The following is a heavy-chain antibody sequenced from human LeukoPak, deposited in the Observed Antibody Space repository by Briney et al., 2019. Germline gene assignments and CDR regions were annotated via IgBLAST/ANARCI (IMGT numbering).Heavy chain of an antibody. Sequence: GGSLRLSCAASGFTFGSYWMHWVRQAPGKGLVWVSRINRDGSSTTYADSVKGRFTISRDSVKNTLYLQMNSLRAEDTAVYYCARASGDDYYDSSADDAFDIWGQGTVVTVSS. J-gene: IGHJ3*02. CDR3: ARASGDDYYDSSADDAFDI. D-gene: IGHD3-22*01. V-gene: IGHV3-74*01. CDR2: INRDGSST. CDR1: GFTFGSYW.